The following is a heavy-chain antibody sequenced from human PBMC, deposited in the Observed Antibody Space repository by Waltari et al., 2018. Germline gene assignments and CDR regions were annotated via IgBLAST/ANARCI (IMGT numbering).Heavy chain of an antibody. CDR2: ISSSSSKI. V-gene: IGHV3-21*01. D-gene: IGHD3-3*01. CDR3: ARDRDYDFWSGYWGAFDI. J-gene: IGHJ3*02. CDR1: GLIISSHG. Sequence: EVQLVESGGGLVKPGGSLRLACAGSGLIISSHGLNWVRQAPGKGLEWVSLISSSSSKIFYADSVRGRFTVSRDNAKNSLYLQMNSLRVEDTAVYYCARDRDYDFWSGYWGAFDIWGQGTMVTVSS.